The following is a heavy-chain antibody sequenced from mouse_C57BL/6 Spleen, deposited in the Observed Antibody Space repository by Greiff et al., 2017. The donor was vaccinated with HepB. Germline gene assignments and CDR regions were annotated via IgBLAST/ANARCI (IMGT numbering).Heavy chain of an antibody. V-gene: IGHV1-76*01. J-gene: IGHJ4*01. CDR2: IYPGSGNT. CDR3: ARQGRLYYAMDY. Sequence: QVQLQQSGAELVRPGASVKLSCKASGYTFTDYYINWVKQRPGQGLEWIARIYPGSGNTYYNEKFKGKATLTAEKSSSTAYMQLSSLTSEDSAVYFCARQGRLYYAMDYWGQGTSVTVSS. D-gene: IGHD2-12*01. CDR1: GYTFTDYY.